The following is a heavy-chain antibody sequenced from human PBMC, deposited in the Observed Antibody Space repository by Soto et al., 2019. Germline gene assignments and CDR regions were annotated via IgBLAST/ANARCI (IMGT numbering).Heavy chain of an antibody. V-gene: IGHV3-23*01. Sequence: GGSLRLSCAASGFTFSSYAMSWVRQAPGKGLERVSAISGSGGSTYYADSVKGRFTISRDNSKNTLYLQMNSLRAEDTAVYYCARRRLTYYDFWSGYQNWFDPWGQGTLVTVSS. CDR1: GFTFSSYA. CDR3: ARRRLTYYDFWSGYQNWFDP. J-gene: IGHJ5*02. CDR2: ISGSGGST. D-gene: IGHD3-3*01.